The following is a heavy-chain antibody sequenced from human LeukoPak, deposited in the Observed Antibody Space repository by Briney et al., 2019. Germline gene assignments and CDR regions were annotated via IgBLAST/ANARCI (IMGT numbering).Heavy chain of an antibody. CDR3: ATSYSSSSRGMTDY. V-gene: IGHV1-69*13. D-gene: IGHD6-6*01. CDR1: GGTFSSYA. CDR2: IIPIFGTA. Sequence: SVKASCKASGGTFSSYAISWVRQAPGQGLEWMGGIIPIFGTANYAQKFQGRVTITADESTSTAYMELSSLRSEDTAVYYCATSYSSSSRGMTDYWGQGTLVTVSS. J-gene: IGHJ4*02.